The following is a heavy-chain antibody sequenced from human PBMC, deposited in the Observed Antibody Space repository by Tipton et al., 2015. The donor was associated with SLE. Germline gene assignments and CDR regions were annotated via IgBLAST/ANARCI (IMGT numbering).Heavy chain of an antibody. J-gene: IGHJ4*02. Sequence: GLVKPSEILSLTCTVSGGSISSTTYYWGWIRQSPEKGLEWIGSIFSGGNTYYNPSLKSRITIFIDTSTSQFSLKMSSVTAADTAVYYCAGQPTTHRTVADWGQGTLVTVSS. CDR2: IFSGGNT. V-gene: IGHV4-39*01. D-gene: IGHD6-19*01. CDR3: AGQPTTHRTVAD. CDR1: GGSISSTTYY.